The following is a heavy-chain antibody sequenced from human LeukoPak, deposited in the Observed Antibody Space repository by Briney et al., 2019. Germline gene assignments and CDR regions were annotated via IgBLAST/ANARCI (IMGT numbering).Heavy chain of an antibody. V-gene: IGHV1-69*13. J-gene: IGHJ5*02. CDR2: IIPIFGTA. CDR1: GYTFTSYG. CDR3: AREVEWELLSSWFDP. Sequence: GASVKVSCKASGYTFTSYGISWVRQAPGQGLEWMGGIIPIFGTANYAQKFQGRVTITADESTSTAYMELSSLRSEDTAVYYCAREVEWELLSSWFDPWVQGTLVTVSS. D-gene: IGHD1-26*01.